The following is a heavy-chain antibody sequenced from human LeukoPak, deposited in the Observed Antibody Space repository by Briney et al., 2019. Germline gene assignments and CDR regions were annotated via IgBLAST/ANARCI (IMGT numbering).Heavy chain of an antibody. CDR2: ISTSGRTI. J-gene: IGHJ4*02. Sequence: GGALRLSCAASGFTLSSNYMSWGRQAPGKGVEGVPYISTSGRTIYYSDSVKGRFTISRDNAKNSLYLQMNSLRAEDTAVYYCAEFDSSGYYYDYWGQGTLVTVSS. CDR1: GFTLSSNY. D-gene: IGHD3-22*01. CDR3: AEFDSSGYYYDY. V-gene: IGHV3-48*03.